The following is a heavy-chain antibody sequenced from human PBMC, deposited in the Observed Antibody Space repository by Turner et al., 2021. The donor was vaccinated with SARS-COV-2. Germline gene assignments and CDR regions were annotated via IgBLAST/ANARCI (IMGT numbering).Heavy chain of an antibody. Sequence: VQLVESGGGLVQHGGSLRLSCAASGFTFSSYWMHWVRQAPGKGLVWVSRINSDGSSTSYADSVKGRFTISRDNAKNTLYLQMNSLRAEDTAVYYCARVGIAAAGPTFYYYYYGMDVWGQGTTVTVSS. V-gene: IGHV3-74*01. J-gene: IGHJ6*02. CDR1: GFTFSSYW. CDR3: ARVGIAAAGPTFYYYYYGMDV. D-gene: IGHD6-13*01. CDR2: INSDGSST.